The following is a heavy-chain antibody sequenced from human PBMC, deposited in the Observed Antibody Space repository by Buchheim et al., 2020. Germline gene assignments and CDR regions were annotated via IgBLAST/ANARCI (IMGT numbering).Heavy chain of an antibody. CDR2: IKQDGSEK. CDR3: ARVDIVATAALDY. CDR1: GFTFSNHG. V-gene: IGHV3-7*01. Sequence: VQLVESGGGVVQPGRSLRLSCAASGFTFSNHGMYWVRQAPGKGLQWVANIKQDGSEKYYVDSVKGRFTISRDNAKNSLYLQMNSLRAEDTAVYYCARVDIVATAALDYWGQGTL. J-gene: IGHJ4*02. D-gene: IGHD5-12*01.